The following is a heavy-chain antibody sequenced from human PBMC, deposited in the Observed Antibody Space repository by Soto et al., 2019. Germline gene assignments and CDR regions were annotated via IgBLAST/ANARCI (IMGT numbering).Heavy chain of an antibody. V-gene: IGHV3-23*01. CDR2: ISGSGGST. CDR1: GFTFSSYA. Sequence: GGSLRLSCAASGFTFSSYAMSWVRQAPGKGLEWVSAISGSGGSTYYADSVKGRFTISRDNSKNTLYLQMNSLRAEDTAVYYCAKDTVTGLVVVVAATRTPFDYWGQGTLVTVSS. CDR3: AKDTVTGLVVVVAATRTPFDY. J-gene: IGHJ4*02. D-gene: IGHD2-15*01.